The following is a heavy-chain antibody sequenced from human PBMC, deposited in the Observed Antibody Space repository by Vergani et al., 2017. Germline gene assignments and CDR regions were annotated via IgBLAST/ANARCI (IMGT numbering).Heavy chain of an antibody. Sequence: QVQLVQSGPEVKKPGASVKVSCKASGYTFTGYYMHWVRQAPGQGLEGMGWINPNSGGTNYAQKFQGRVTMTRDTSISTAYMELSRMRSDDTAVCYCAREIAAAGTRYFKHWGQGTLVTVSS. CDR1: GYTFTGYY. CDR3: AREIAAAGTRYFKH. J-gene: IGHJ1*01. V-gene: IGHV1-2*02. CDR2: INPNSGGT. D-gene: IGHD6-13*01.